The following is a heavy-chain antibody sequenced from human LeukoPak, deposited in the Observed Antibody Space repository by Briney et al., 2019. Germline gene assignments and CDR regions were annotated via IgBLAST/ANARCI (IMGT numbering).Heavy chain of an antibody. CDR1: GGTFSSYA. V-gene: IGHV1-69*05. Sequence: SVKVSCKASGGTFSSYAISWVRQAPGQGLEWMGGIIPIFGTANYAQKFQGRVTITTDESTSTAYMELSSLRAEDTAVYYCAKSNTAGHQYDMDVWGQGTTVTVS. J-gene: IGHJ6*02. D-gene: IGHD5-18*01. CDR2: IIPIFGTA. CDR3: AKSNTAGHQYDMDV.